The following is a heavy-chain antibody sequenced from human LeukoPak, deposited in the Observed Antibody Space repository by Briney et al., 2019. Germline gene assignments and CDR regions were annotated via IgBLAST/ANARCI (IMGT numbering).Heavy chain of an antibody. V-gene: IGHV1-18*01. J-gene: IGHJ4*02. CDR2: ISVYNGNT. CDR3: ARTSAYGSSWHSY. D-gene: IGHD6-13*01. Sequence: ASVKVSCKASGYTFTSYAISWVRQAPGHGLEWMGWISVYNGNTDYAQKLQGRVTMTTDTSTNTAYMELRSLRSDDTAVYYCARTSAYGSSWHSYWGQGTLVTVSS. CDR1: GYTFTSYA.